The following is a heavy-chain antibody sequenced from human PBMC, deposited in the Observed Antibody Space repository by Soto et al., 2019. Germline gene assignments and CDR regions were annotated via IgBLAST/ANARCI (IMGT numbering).Heavy chain of an antibody. CDR2: ISYDGSNT. D-gene: IGHD2-2*01. J-gene: IGHJ5*02. Sequence: GGSLRLSCAASGFTFSSYGMHWVRQAPGKGLEWVAIISYDGSNTYYADSVKGRFTISRDNSKNTLYLQMNSLRAEDTSVYYCARAGCSSTSCPPWFDPWGQGTLVTVSS. V-gene: IGHV3-30*03. CDR3: ARAGCSSTSCPPWFDP. CDR1: GFTFSSYG.